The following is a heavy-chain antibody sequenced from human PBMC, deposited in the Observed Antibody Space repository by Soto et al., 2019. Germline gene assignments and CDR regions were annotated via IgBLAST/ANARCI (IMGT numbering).Heavy chain of an antibody. CDR2: IRSKANSYAT. CDR3: TRHEWELLPSLAFDI. Sequence: GGSLRLSCAASGFTFSGSAMHWVRQASGKGLEWVGRIRSKANSYATAYAASVKGRFTISRDDSKNTAYLQMNSLKTEDTAVYYCTRHEWELLPSLAFDIWGQGTMVTVSS. D-gene: IGHD1-26*01. V-gene: IGHV3-73*01. CDR1: GFTFSGSA. J-gene: IGHJ3*02.